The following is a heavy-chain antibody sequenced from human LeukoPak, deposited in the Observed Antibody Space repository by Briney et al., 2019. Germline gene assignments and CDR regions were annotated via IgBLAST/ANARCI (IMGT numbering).Heavy chain of an antibody. J-gene: IGHJ4*02. V-gene: IGHV3-66*01. CDR3: ARGLVGATYYFDY. Sequence: PGGSLRLSCAASGLTVSSNHMSWVRQAPGKGLEWVSVIYSGGSTYYADSVKGRFTISRDNSKNTLYLQMNSLRAEDTAVYYCARGLVGATYYFDYWGQGTLVTVSS. CDR2: IYSGGST. CDR1: GLTVSSNH. D-gene: IGHD1-26*01.